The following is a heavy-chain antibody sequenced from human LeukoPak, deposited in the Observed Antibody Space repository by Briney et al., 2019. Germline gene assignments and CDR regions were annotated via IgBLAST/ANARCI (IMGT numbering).Heavy chain of an antibody. CDR2: IIPIFGTA. CDR3: ARERGRSTDAFDI. Sequence: EASVKVSCKASGGTFSSYAISWVRQAPGQGLEWMGGIIPIFGTANYAQKFQGRVTITADESTSTAHMELSSLRSEDTAVYYCARERGRSTDAFDIWGQGKMVTVSS. CDR1: GGTFSSYA. D-gene: IGHD3-16*01. J-gene: IGHJ3*02. V-gene: IGHV1-69*13.